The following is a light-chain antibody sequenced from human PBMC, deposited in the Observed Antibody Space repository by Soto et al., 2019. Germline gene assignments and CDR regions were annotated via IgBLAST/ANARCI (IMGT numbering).Light chain of an antibody. CDR2: AAS. Sequence: DIQITQSPSSLSASVGDRVTITCRASQSISSYLNWYQQKPGEAPKLLIYAASSLQSGVPSRFSGSGSGTDFTPTISSLQPEDFATYYCQQSYSTPPWTFGQGTKVDIK. CDR3: QQSYSTPPWT. J-gene: IGKJ1*01. V-gene: IGKV1-39*01. CDR1: QSISSY.